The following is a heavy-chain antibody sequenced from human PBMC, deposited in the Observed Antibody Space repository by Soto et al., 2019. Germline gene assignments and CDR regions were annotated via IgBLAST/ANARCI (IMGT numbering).Heavy chain of an antibody. V-gene: IGHV3-30-3*01. CDR2: ISYDGSNK. CDR3: ARGVDYYDSSGYSY. J-gene: IGHJ4*02. CDR1: GYTFRNYA. D-gene: IGHD3-22*01. Sequence: GGSLGLSCAASGYTFRNYAMHWVRQAPGKGLEWVAVISYDGSNKYYADSVKGRFTISRDNSKNTLYLQMNSLRVEDTAVYYCARGVDYYDSSGYSYWGQGTLVTVSS.